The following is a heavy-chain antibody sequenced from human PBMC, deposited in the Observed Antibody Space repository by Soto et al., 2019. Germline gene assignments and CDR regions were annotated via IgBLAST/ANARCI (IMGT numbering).Heavy chain of an antibody. CDR3: ARDLGTTVTKGEGGDFDY. V-gene: IGHV3-33*01. Sequence: ESGGGVVQPGRSLRLSCAASGFTFSSYGMHWVRQAPGKGLEWVAVIWYDGSNKYYGDSVKGRFTISRDNSKNTLYLQMNSLRAEDTAVYYCARDLGTTVTKGEGGDFDYWGQGTLVTVSS. J-gene: IGHJ4*02. CDR1: GFTFSSYG. D-gene: IGHD4-17*01. CDR2: IWYDGSNK.